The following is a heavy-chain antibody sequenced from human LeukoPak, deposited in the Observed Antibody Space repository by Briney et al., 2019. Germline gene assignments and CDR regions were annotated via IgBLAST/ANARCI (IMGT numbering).Heavy chain of an antibody. CDR3: AKSSSSWPIDY. D-gene: IGHD6-13*01. CDR1: GFTFSSYG. Sequence: GGSLRLSCAASGFTFSSYGMHWVRQAPGKGLEWVAVISYDGSNKYYADSVKGRFTISRDNSKNTLYLQMNSLRAEDTAVYYCAKSSSSWPIDYWGQGTLVTVSS. V-gene: IGHV3-30*18. J-gene: IGHJ4*02. CDR2: ISYDGSNK.